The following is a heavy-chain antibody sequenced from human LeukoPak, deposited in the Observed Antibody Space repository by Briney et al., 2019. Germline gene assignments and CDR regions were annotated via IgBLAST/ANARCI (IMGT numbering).Heavy chain of an antibody. Sequence: GGSLRLSCAASGFTFSSYAMSWVRQAPGKGLEWVSAIGGSGGSTYYADSVKGRFTISRDNSKNTLYLQMNSLRAEDTAVYYCANPGGSYDYYYYGMDVWGQGTTVTVSS. CDR1: GFTFSSYA. V-gene: IGHV3-23*01. CDR3: ANPGGSYDYYYYGMDV. D-gene: IGHD1-26*01. J-gene: IGHJ6*02. CDR2: IGGSGGST.